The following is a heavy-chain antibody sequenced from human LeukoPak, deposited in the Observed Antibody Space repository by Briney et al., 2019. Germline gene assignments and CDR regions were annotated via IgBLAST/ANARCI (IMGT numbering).Heavy chain of an antibody. Sequence: GGSLRLSCAASGFTFSTYSMNWVRQAPGKGLEWVSCISSSSSYIYYADSVKGRFTISRDNAKNSLYLQMNSLRAEDTAVYYCARDGGKEEMATISDYWGQGTLVTVSS. J-gene: IGHJ4*02. CDR3: ARDGGKEEMATISDY. CDR2: ISSSSSYI. D-gene: IGHD5-24*01. V-gene: IGHV3-21*01. CDR1: GFTFSTYS.